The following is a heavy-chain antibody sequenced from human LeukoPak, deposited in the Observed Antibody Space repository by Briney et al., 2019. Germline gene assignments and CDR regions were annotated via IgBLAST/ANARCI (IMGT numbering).Heavy chain of an antibody. CDR1: GGTFSNYA. Sequence: SVKVSCKASGGTFSNYAISWVRQAPGQGLEWMGGIIPIFDTANYAQKFQGRVTITADESTSTAYMELGSLRSEDTAVYYCARLDEYSSSSRYYGMDVWGQGTTVTVSS. J-gene: IGHJ6*02. CDR2: IIPIFDTA. D-gene: IGHD3-22*01. CDR3: ARLDEYSSSSRYYGMDV. V-gene: IGHV1-69*01.